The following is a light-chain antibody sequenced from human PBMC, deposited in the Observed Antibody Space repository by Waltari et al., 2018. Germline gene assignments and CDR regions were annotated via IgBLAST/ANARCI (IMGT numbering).Light chain of an antibody. CDR1: QSVSSN. J-gene: IGKJ2*01. V-gene: IGKV3-15*01. CDR2: GAS. Sequence: EIVMTQSPATLSVSPGERATLSCRASQSVSSNLAWYQQKPGQAPGLLIYGASTRATGIPARFRGSGSGTEFTLTISSLQSEDFAVYYCQQYNNWPMYTFGQGTKLEIK. CDR3: QQYNNWPMYT.